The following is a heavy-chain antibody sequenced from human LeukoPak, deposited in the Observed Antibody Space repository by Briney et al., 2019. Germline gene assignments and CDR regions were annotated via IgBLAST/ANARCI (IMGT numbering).Heavy chain of an antibody. CDR2: IIPNFDTA. CDR3: ARDRGYDSSGYYIPHADAFDI. Sequence: VASVKVSCKASGGTFSIYAISWVRQAPGQGLEWMGGIIPNFDTANYAQKFQGRVTITTDESTSTAYMELSSLRSEDTAVYYCARDRGYDSSGYYIPHADAFDIWGQGTMVTVSS. V-gene: IGHV1-69*05. J-gene: IGHJ3*02. CDR1: GGTFSIYA. D-gene: IGHD3-22*01.